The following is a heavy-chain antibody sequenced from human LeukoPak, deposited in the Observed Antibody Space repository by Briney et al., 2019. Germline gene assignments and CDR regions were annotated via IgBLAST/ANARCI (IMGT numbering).Heavy chain of an antibody. V-gene: IGHV3-48*02. CDR1: GFAFSTYS. J-gene: IGHJ4*02. CDR3: ARVPDGQITG. CDR2: ISSSGGII. D-gene: IGHD5-24*01. Sequence: GGSLRLSCAGSGFAFSTYSMTWVRQAPGKGLEWLSYISSSGGIIHYADSVKGRFTISRDNAKNSLYLQMNSLRDEDTAVYYCARVPDGQITGWGQGTLVTVSS.